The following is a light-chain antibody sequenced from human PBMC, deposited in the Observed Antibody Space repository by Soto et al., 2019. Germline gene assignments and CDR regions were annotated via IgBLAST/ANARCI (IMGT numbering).Light chain of an antibody. CDR1: QSISSY. CDR2: AAS. J-gene: IGKJ1*01. Sequence: DIQMTQSPSSLSASVGDRVTITCRASQSISSYLNWYQQKPGKAPKLLMYAASSLQSGVPSRFSGSGSGTDFTLTISSLQPEDFATYYCQQSYSTRWTFGQGTKVDIK. V-gene: IGKV1-39*01. CDR3: QQSYSTRWT.